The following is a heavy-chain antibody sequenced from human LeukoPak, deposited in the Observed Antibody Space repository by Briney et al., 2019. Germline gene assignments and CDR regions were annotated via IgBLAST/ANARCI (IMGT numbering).Heavy chain of an antibody. V-gene: IGHV1-69*13. Sequence: SVKVSCKASGGTFSSYAISWVRQAPGQGLEWMGGIIPIFGTANYAQKFQGRVTITADESTSTAYMELSSLRSEDTAVYYCARGTSIAAAYFQHWGQGTLVTVSS. CDR2: IIPIFGTA. J-gene: IGHJ1*01. CDR3: ARGTSIAAAYFQH. CDR1: GGTFSSYA. D-gene: IGHD6-13*01.